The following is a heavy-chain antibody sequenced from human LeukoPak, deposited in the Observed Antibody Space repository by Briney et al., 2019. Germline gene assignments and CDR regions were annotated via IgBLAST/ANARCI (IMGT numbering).Heavy chain of an antibody. D-gene: IGHD5-18*01. CDR2: ISYDGSNK. CDR1: GFTFSSYG. J-gene: IGHJ4*02. V-gene: IGHV3-30*03. Sequence: PGRSLRLSCAASGFTFSSYGMHWVRQAPVKGLEWVAVISYDGSNKYYADSVKGRFTNSRDNSKNTLYLQMNSLRAEDTAVYYCAGGYSYGSYFDYWGQGTLITVSS. CDR3: AGGYSYGSYFDY.